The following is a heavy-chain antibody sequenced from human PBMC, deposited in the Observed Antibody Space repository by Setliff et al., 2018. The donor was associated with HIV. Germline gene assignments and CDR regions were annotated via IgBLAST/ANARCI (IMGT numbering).Heavy chain of an antibody. V-gene: IGHV1-69*05. CDR2: IIPIFGTA. D-gene: IGHD3-22*01. CDR3: ATHSGGYYFDTMGYFLV. J-gene: IGHJ4*02. CDR1: GLTFNHYA. Sequence: SVKVSCQASGLTFNHYALSWVRQAPAQELEWMGGIIPIFGTANYAQKFQGRVTITTDESTSTAYMELSSLRTEDTAVYYCATHSGGYYFDTMGYFLVWGQGTLVTVSS.